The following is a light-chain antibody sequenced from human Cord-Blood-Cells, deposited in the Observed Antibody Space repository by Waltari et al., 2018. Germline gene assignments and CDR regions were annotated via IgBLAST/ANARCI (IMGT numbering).Light chain of an antibody. J-gene: IGLJ1*01. CDR2: DVS. CDR1: SSDVGGYNY. CDR3: SSYTSSSTYV. V-gene: IGLV2-14*01. Sequence: QSALTQPASVSGSPGQSITISCTGTSSDVGGYNYVSWYQQNPVKAPKLMIYDVSKRHGGVVNRFSGSKSGNTASLTISGLQAEDEADYYCSSYTSSSTYVFGTGTKVTVL.